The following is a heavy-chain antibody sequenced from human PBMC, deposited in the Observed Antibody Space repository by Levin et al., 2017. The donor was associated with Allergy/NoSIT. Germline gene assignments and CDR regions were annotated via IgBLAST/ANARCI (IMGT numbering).Heavy chain of an antibody. CDR2: IKSKTDGGTT. Sequence: LSLTCAASGFTFSNAWMSWVRQAPGKGLEWVGRIKSKTDGGTTDYAAPVKGRFTISRDDSKNTLYLQMNSLKTEDTAVYYCTTAPALNYGDYDYYYYYGMDVWGQGTTVTVSS. D-gene: IGHD4-17*01. J-gene: IGHJ6*02. CDR1: GFTFSNAW. V-gene: IGHV3-15*01. CDR3: TTAPALNYGDYDYYYYYGMDV.